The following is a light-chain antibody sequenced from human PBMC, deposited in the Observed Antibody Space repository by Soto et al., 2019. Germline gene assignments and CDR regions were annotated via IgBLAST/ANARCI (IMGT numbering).Light chain of an antibody. V-gene: IGLV1-40*01. J-gene: IGLJ1*01. CDR3: QSYDSSRSGYV. Sequence: QSVLTQPPSVSGAPGQRVTISCTGSSSNIGEGYDVHWYQQLPGTGPILLVYANNNRPSGVPDRFSGSKSGTSASLAITGVGAEDEADYYCQSYDSSRSGYVFGTGTKLTVL. CDR1: SSNIGEGYD. CDR2: ANN.